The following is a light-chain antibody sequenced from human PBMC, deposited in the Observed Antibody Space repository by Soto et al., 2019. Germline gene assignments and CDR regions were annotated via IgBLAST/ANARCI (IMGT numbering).Light chain of an antibody. CDR2: DAS. V-gene: IGKV3-20*01. Sequence: EIVLTQSPGTLSLSPGEMASLSCRASQSVISDFLAWYQQKRGQPPRLLIYDASKRATGIPARFSGGGSGTAFTLTISRVVPEDSAVYYCQQTFHSPRTFGQGTRLEIK. J-gene: IGKJ2*01. CDR3: QQTFHSPRT. CDR1: QSVISDF.